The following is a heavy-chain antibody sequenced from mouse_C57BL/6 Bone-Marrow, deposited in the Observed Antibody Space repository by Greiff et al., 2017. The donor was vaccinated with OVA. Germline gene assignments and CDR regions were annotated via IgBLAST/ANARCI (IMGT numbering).Heavy chain of an antibody. CDR3: ARSGITTVPVDY. V-gene: IGHV1-4*01. D-gene: IGHD1-1*01. Sequence: VQLQQSGAELARPGASVKMSCKASGYTFTSYTMHWVKQRPGQGLEWIGYINPSSGYTKYNQKFKDKATLTADKSSSTAYMQLSSLTSEDSAVYYCARSGITTVPVDYGGQGTTLTVSS. J-gene: IGHJ2*01. CDR2: INPSSGYT. CDR1: GYTFTSYT.